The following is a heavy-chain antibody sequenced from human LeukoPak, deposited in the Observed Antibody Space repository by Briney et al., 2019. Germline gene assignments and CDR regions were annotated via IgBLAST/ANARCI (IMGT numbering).Heavy chain of an antibody. J-gene: IGHJ5*02. V-gene: IGHV3-66*03. CDR1: GFTVSSNS. Sequence: GGSLRLSCTVSGFTVSSNSMSWVRQAPGKGLEWVSFIYSDNTHYSDSVKGRFTISRDNSKNTLYLQMNSLRAEDTAVYYCAKGTYSSGWWDNWFDPWGQGTLVTVSS. CDR2: IYSDNT. D-gene: IGHD6-19*01. CDR3: AKGTYSSGWWDNWFDP.